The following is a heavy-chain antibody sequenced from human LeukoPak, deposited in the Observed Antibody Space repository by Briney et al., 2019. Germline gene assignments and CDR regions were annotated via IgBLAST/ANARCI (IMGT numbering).Heavy chain of an antibody. CDR3: ARDQLVRSVVDGVVAASTRYYAMDV. J-gene: IGHJ6*02. CDR2: INPNSGGA. V-gene: IGHV1-2*02. Sequence: GASVKVSCKASGYTFTDYYVHWVRQAPGQGLEWLGWINPNSGGANYAQKFQGRGTMTRDTATRTAYMDLSRLRSDDTAVYYCARDQLVRSVVDGVVAASTRYYAMDVWGQGTAVTVSS. CDR1: GYTFTDYY. D-gene: IGHD2-15*01.